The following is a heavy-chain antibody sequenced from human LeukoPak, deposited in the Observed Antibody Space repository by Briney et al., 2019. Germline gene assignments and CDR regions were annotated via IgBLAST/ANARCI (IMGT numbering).Heavy chain of an antibody. J-gene: IGHJ4*02. CDR2: IYHSGST. CDR1: GGSISSGGYY. D-gene: IGHD3-10*01. Sequence: PSETLSLTCTVSGGSISSGGYYWSWIRQHPGKGLEWIGYIYHSGSTYYNPSLKSRVTISVDTSKNQFSLKLSSVTAADTAVYYCARGGSLYGSGSWGYWGQGTLVTVSS. V-gene: IGHV4-31*03. CDR3: ARGGSLYGSGSWGY.